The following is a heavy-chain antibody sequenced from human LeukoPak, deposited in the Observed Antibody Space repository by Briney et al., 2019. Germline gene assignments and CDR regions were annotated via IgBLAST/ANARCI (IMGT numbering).Heavy chain of an antibody. CDR3: ARDNRVVTIFGVVTRWWFDP. Sequence: SGGSLRLSCAASGFTFSIYAMSWVRQAPGKGLEWVSVIYSDDRTYYADSVKGRFTLSRDKSKNTLYLQMNSLRAEDTAVYYCARDNRVVTIFGVVTRWWFDPWGQGTLVTVSS. V-gene: IGHV3-23*03. J-gene: IGHJ5*02. CDR2: IYSDDRT. CDR1: GFTFSIYA. D-gene: IGHD3-3*01.